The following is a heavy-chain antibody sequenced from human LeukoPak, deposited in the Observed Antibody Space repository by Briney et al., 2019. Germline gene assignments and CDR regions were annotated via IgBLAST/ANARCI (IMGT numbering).Heavy chain of an antibody. CDR3: ARDPGWVKYQLLPNWFDP. V-gene: IGHV3-74*01. CDR2: INSDGSST. Sequence: GGSLRLSCAASGFTFSSYWMHWVRQAPGKGLVWASRINSDGSSTSYADSVKGRFTISRDNAKNTLYLQMNSLRAEDTAVYYCARDPGWVKYQLLPNWFDPWGQGTLVTVSS. CDR1: GFTFSSYW. D-gene: IGHD2-2*01. J-gene: IGHJ5*02.